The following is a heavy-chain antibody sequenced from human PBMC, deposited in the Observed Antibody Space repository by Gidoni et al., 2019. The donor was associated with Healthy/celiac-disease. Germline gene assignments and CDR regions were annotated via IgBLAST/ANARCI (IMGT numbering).Heavy chain of an antibody. CDR1: GGSFCGYY. J-gene: IGHJ4*02. Sequence: QVQLHQWGAGLLKPSETLSLTCAVDGGSFCGYYWSWIRQPPGKGLEWIGEINHSGSTNPNPSLKSRVTISVDTSKNQFSLKLSSVTAADTAVYYCARVGVVVVPAARYFDYWGQGTLVTVSS. CDR2: INHSGST. D-gene: IGHD2-2*01. CDR3: ARVGVVVVPAARYFDY. V-gene: IGHV4-34*01.